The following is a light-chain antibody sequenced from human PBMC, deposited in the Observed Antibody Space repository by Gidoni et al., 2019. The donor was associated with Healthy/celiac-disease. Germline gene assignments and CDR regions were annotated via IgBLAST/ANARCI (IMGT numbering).Light chain of an antibody. CDR2: GAS. V-gene: IGKV3-20*01. J-gene: IGKJ3*01. CDR3: QQYGSSPFA. Sequence: EMVLTQSPGTLSLSPGERATLPCSASQSVSSNYLAWYQQKPGQAPRLLIYGASSRATGIPDRFSGSGSGTDFTLTISRLEPEDFAVYYCQQYGSSPFAFGPGTKVDIK. CDR1: QSVSSNY.